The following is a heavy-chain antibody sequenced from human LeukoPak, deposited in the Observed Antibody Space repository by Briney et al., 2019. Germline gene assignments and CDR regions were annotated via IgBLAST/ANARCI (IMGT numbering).Heavy chain of an antibody. CDR2: IKQDGSEK. D-gene: IGHD2-21*02. CDR3: ASAMLAYCGGDCYPYYFDY. Sequence: PGGSLRLSCAASGFTFSSYWMSWVRQAPGKGLEWVANIKQDGSEKYYVDSVKGRFTISRDNAKNSLYLQMNSLRAEDTAVYYCASAMLAYCGGDCYPYYFDYWGQGTLVTVSS. CDR1: GFTFSSYW. V-gene: IGHV3-7*01. J-gene: IGHJ4*02.